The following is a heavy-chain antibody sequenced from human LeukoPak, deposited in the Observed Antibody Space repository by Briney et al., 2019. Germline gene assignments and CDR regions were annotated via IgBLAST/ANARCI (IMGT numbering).Heavy chain of an antibody. CDR2: IKQDGSEK. J-gene: IGHJ4*02. CDR3: ARVRSSSSFDY. D-gene: IGHD6-13*01. CDR1: GFTFSSYW. Sequence: TGGSLRLSCAASGFTFSSYWMSWVRQAPGKGLEWVAYIKQDGSEKYYVDSVKGRFTISRDNAKNSLYLQMNSLRAEDTAVYYCARVRSSSSFDYWGQGTLVTVSS. V-gene: IGHV3-7*01.